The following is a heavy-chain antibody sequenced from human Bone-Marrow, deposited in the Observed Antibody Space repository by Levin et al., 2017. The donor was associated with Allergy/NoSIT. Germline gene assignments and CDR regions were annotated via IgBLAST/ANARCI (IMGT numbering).Heavy chain of an antibody. Sequence: GGSLRLSCTASGFIFSDFYMSWVRQAPGKGLEWLSEISGTSRTIYYADSVQGRFTISRDNAKNSLYLQMNSLRVEDTAVYYCARQEGIVVPAALAYWGQGTLLTVSS. CDR2: ISGTSRTI. V-gene: IGHV3-11*01. J-gene: IGHJ4*02. D-gene: IGHD3-22*01. CDR1: GFIFSDFY. CDR3: ARQEGIVVPAALAY.